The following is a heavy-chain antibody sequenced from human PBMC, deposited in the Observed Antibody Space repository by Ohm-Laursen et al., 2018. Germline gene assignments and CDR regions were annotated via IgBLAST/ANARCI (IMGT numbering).Heavy chain of an antibody. J-gene: IGHJ4*02. D-gene: IGHD3-10*01. CDR2: ISPYSGQT. V-gene: IGHV1-18*04. Sequence: GASVKVSCKASGYTFIDYYLHWVRQAPGQGLEWMGWISPYSGQTKYALKLQGRVTMTTDTSTSTAYMDVRGLRSDDTAVYYCARGDTYGFDYWGQGTLVTVSS. CDR3: ARGDTYGFDY. CDR1: GYTFIDYY.